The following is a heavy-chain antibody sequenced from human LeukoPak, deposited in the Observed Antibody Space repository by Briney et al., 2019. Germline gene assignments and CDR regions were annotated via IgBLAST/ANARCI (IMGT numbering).Heavy chain of an antibody. Sequence: PSETLSLTCTVSGGSISSGDYYWSWIRQHPGKGLEWIGYISYSGSTYYNPSLKSRVTISADTSKNQFSLHLSSVTAADTAVYYCARTSKGAKSHGYADYWGQGTLVTVSS. CDR3: ARTSKGAKSHGYADY. J-gene: IGHJ4*02. CDR2: ISYSGST. CDR1: GGSISSGDYY. D-gene: IGHD5-18*01. V-gene: IGHV4-31*03.